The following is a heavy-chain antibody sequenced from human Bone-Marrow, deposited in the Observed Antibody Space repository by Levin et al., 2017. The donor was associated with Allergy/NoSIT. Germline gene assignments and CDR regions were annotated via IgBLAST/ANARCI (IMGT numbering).Heavy chain of an antibody. V-gene: IGHV3-23*01. Sequence: GESLKISCAASGFTFNSYALSWVRQAPGKGLEWFSAISGSGSSTYYADSVKGRFTISRDNSKTTLYLQMNSLRAEDTAVYYCAKGAGWVAGAVALIWGQGTLVTVSS. CDR2: ISGSGSST. CDR3: AKGAGWVAGAVALI. CDR1: GFTFNSYA. J-gene: IGHJ4*02. D-gene: IGHD6-19*01.